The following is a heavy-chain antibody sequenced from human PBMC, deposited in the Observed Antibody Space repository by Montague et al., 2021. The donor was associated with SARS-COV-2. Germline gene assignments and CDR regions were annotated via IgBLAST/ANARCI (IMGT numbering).Heavy chain of an antibody. CDR1: GYSFSGYC. CDR3: VRHRVRFDRGAYCYDYMDV. Sequence: QSGAEVKKPGESLKISCKASGYSFSGYCVAWVRHMPGKGLEWMSIIYPDDSDTRYSPPFQGQLTISADKSTNTAYLQWSSLKASYTAMYYCVRHRVRFDRGAYCYDYMDVWGQGTTVTVSS. V-gene: IGHV5-51*01. J-gene: IGHJ6*02. D-gene: IGHD3-10*01. CDR2: IYPDDSDT.